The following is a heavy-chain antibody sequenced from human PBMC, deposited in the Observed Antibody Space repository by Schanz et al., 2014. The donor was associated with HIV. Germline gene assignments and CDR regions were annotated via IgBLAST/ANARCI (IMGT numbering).Heavy chain of an antibody. Sequence: VQLLESGGGLVQPGGSPRLSCTTSGFTFSDYAMSWVRQAPGKGLEWVSAIVSSGGDTYYADFVEGRFTISRDNSKNTLYLQMYSLRAEDTAVYYCAKSSGWLYAHFDYWGQGTLVTVSS. V-gene: IGHV3-23*01. CDR3: AKSSGWLYAHFDY. CDR2: IVSSGGDT. D-gene: IGHD3-9*01. CDR1: GFTFSDYA. J-gene: IGHJ4*02.